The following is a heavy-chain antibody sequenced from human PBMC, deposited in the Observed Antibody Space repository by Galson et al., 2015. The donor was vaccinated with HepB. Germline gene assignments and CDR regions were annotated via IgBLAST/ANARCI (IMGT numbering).Heavy chain of an antibody. Sequence: SLRLSCAASGFIVSSNYMSWVRQAPGKGLEWVSVIYNGGDTYYADSVKGRFTISRDNSKNTVYFQMNSLRAEDTAMYYCARGYSKSWYSGLGYWGQGTLVTVSS. CDR2: IYNGGDT. V-gene: IGHV3-53*01. J-gene: IGHJ4*02. CDR3: ARGYSKSWYSGLGY. D-gene: IGHD5-12*01. CDR1: GFIVSSNY.